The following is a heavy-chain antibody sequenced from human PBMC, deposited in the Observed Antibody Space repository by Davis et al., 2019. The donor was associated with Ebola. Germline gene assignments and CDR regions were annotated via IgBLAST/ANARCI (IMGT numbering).Heavy chain of an antibody. CDR1: GGSFSGYY. CDR2: IHPNGGT. J-gene: IGHJ6*04. V-gene: IGHV4-34*01. Sequence: PSETLSLTCDVYGGSFSGYYWSWTRQSPGKGLEWIGEIHPNGGTYYNPSLMSRVTISPDTSKRQFFLKLSSVTAADTAVYYCARGEVYYRTGDVWGKGTTVTVSS. D-gene: IGHD3-22*01. CDR3: ARGEVYYRTGDV.